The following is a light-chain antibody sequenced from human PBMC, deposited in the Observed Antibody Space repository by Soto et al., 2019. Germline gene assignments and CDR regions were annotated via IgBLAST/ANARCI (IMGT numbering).Light chain of an antibody. V-gene: IGKV1-39*01. CDR3: QHYNSYSEA. Sequence: DIQMTQSPSSLSASVGDRVTITCRAGQYIGRYLNWYQQKPGKAPKLLIYAASSLHSGVPSRFSGSGSGTDFTLTISSLQPDDFATYYCQHYNSYSEAFGQGTKVDIK. CDR2: AAS. CDR1: QYIGRY. J-gene: IGKJ1*01.